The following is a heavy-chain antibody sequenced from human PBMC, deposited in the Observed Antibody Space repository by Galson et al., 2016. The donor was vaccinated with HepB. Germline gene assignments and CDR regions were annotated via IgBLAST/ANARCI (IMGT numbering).Heavy chain of an antibody. CDR1: GFSFSTYT. CDR3: AKSVGIQLWLDHAFDI. Sequence: SLRLSCAASGFSFSTYTMNWVRQAPGKGLEWVAVTSYDGSSKYYADSVKGRFTISRDNSKNTLYVQMNSLRAEDTAVYYCAKSVGIQLWLDHAFDIWGQGTMVTVSS. CDR2: TSYDGSSK. V-gene: IGHV3-30*18. J-gene: IGHJ3*02. D-gene: IGHD5-18*01.